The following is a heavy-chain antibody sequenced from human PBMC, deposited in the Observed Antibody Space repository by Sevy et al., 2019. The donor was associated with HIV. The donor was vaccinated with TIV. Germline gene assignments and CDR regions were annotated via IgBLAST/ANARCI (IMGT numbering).Heavy chain of an antibody. CDR2: IYHSGNT. CDR3: ARTLRGNFETRATAFNI. D-gene: IGHD1-7*01. J-gene: IGHJ3*02. Sequence: SETLSHTCAVSGYSISSDDYWVWIRQPPGKGLEWIGNIYHSGNTYYNPSLKSRVTMSLDTSMNQFSLRLTSVTAADTAVYYCARTLRGNFETRATAFNIWGQGTMVTVSS. V-gene: IGHV4-38-2*01. CDR1: GYSISSDDY.